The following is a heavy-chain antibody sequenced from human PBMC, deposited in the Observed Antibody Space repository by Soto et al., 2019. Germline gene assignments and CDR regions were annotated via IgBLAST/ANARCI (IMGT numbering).Heavy chain of an antibody. Sequence: SETLSLTCAVYGVSFSGYYWSWIRQPPGKGLEWIGEINHSGSTNYNPSLKSRVTISVDTSKNQFSLKLSSVTAADTAVYYCARGHDYDFWSGYSLGGYYMDVWGKGTTVTVSS. J-gene: IGHJ6*03. CDR2: INHSGST. V-gene: IGHV4-34*01. CDR1: GVSFSGYY. CDR3: ARGHDYDFWSGYSLGGYYMDV. D-gene: IGHD3-3*01.